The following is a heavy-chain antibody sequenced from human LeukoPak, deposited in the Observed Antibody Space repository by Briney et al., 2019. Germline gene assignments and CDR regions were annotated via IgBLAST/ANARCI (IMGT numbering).Heavy chain of an antibody. D-gene: IGHD2-2*02. CDR1: GFTFSSYS. CDR2: ISSSSSYI. J-gene: IGHJ6*04. CDR3: GSIVVVPAAIPMDV. V-gene: IGHV3-21*04. Sequence: GGSLRLSCAASGFTFSSYSMNWVRQAPGKGLEWVSSISSSSSYIYYADSVKGRFTISRDNSKNTLYLQMNSLRAEDTAVYYCGSIVVVPAAIPMDVWGKGTTVTVSS.